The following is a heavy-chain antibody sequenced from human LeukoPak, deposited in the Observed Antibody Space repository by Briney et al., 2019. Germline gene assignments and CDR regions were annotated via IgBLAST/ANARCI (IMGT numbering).Heavy chain of an antibody. D-gene: IGHD5-18*01. Sequence: PGESLRLSCAASGFTFSSYGMHWVRQAPGKGLEWVAFIRYDGSNKYYADSVKGRFTISRDNSKSTLYLQLSSLRAGDTAVYYCSKPPRGYRYGGLTRFDFWGQGTLVTVSP. CDR3: SKPPRGYRYGGLTRFDF. J-gene: IGHJ4*02. CDR2: IRYDGSNK. CDR1: GFTFSSYG. V-gene: IGHV3-30*02.